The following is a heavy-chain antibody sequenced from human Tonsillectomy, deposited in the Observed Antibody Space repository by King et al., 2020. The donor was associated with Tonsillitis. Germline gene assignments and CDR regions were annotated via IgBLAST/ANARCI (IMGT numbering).Heavy chain of an antibody. CDR1: GYTFTSYG. D-gene: IGHD3-3*01. J-gene: IGHJ4*02. CDR3: ARVGIEWLYYWGGFDY. CDR2: ISAYNGNT. V-gene: IGHV1-18*01. Sequence: VQLVESGAEVKKPGASVKVSCKASGYTFTSYGISWVRQAPGQGLEWMGWISAYNGNTNYAQKLQGRVTMTTDTSTSTAYMELRSLRSDDTDVYYCARVGIEWLYYWGGFDYWGQGTLVTVSS.